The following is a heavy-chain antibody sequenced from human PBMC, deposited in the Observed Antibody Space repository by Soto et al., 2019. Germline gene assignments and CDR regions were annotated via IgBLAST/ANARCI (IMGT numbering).Heavy chain of an antibody. V-gene: IGHV1-69*04. J-gene: IGHJ5*02. Sequence: SVKVSCKASGGTFSSYTISWVRQAPGQGLEWMGRIIPILGIANYAQKFQGRVTITADKSTSTAYMELSSLRSEDTAVYYCARDRASMVRGVDNWFDPWGQGTLVTVSS. D-gene: IGHD3-10*01. CDR3: ARDRASMVRGVDNWFDP. CDR2: IIPILGIA. CDR1: GGTFSSYT.